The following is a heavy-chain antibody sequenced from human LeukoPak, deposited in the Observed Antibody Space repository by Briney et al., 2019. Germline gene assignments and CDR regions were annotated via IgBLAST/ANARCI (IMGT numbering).Heavy chain of an antibody. CDR2: IIPILGIA. D-gene: IGHD3-3*01. CDR1: GGAFSSYT. J-gene: IGHJ5*02. Sequence: SVKVSCKASGGAFSSYTISWVRQAPGQGLEWMGRIIPILGIANCAQKFQGRVTITADKSTSTAYMELSSLRSEDTAVYYCARDLNDFWSGNNWFDPWGQGTLVTVSS. CDR3: ARDLNDFWSGNNWFDP. V-gene: IGHV1-69*04.